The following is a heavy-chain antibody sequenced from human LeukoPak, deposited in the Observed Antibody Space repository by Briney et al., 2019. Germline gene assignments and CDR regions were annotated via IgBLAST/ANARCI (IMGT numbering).Heavy chain of an antibody. V-gene: IGHV3-33*01. CDR1: GFTFSSYG. D-gene: IGHD6-13*01. Sequence: GGSLRLSCAASGFTFSSYGMHWVRQAPGKGLEWVAVIWYDGSNKYYADSVKGRFTISRDNSKNTLYLQMNSLRAEDTAVYYCARAGYSSRVDYWGQGTLVTVSS. CDR3: ARAGYSSRVDY. J-gene: IGHJ4*02. CDR2: IWYDGSNK.